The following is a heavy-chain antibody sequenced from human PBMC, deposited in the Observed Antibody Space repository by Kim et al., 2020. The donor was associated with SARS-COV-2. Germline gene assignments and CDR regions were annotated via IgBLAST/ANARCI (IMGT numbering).Heavy chain of an antibody. D-gene: IGHD6-13*01. Sequence: GESLKISCKGSGYSFTSYWIGWVRQMPGKGLEWMGIIYPGDSDTRYSPSFQGQVTISADKSISTAYLQWSSLKASDTAMYYCARLLPRFMGIAAAGFLGYYYGMDVWGQGTTVTVSS. V-gene: IGHV5-51*01. J-gene: IGHJ6*02. CDR3: ARLLPRFMGIAAAGFLGYYYGMDV. CDR2: IYPGDSDT. CDR1: GYSFTSYW.